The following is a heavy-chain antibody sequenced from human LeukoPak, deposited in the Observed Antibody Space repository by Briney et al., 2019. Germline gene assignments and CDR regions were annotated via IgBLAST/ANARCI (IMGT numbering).Heavy chain of an antibody. J-gene: IGHJ4*02. CDR3: ATSQSSVAGIVGD. D-gene: IGHD6-19*01. Sequence: GGSLRLSCAASGFTFSSYELNWVRQAPGKGLEWVSYISSSGSTIYYADSVKGRFTISRDNAKNSLYLQMNSLRVEDTAVYYCATSQSSVAGIVGDWGQGTLVTVSS. CDR2: ISSSGSTI. V-gene: IGHV3-48*03. CDR1: GFTFSSYE.